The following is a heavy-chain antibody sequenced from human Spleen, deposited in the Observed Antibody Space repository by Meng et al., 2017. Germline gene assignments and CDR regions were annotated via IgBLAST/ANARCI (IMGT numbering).Heavy chain of an antibody. CDR1: GFTFSDYF. Sequence: GGSLRLSCAASGFTFSDYFMTWIRQAPGEGLEWVSYISTSGSTIYYADSVKGRFTISRDNAKNSLYLQMNSLRAEDTAVYYCARGRMTTVTSVDFWGQGTLVTVSS. J-gene: IGHJ4*02. D-gene: IGHD4-17*01. CDR3: ARGRMTTVTSVDF. CDR2: ISTSGSTI. V-gene: IGHV3-11*01.